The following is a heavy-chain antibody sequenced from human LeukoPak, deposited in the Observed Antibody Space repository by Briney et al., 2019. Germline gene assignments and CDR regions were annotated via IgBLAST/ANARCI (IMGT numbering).Heavy chain of an antibody. CDR2: TSSDGDK. J-gene: IGHJ4*02. CDR3: ARERGIRALYFDN. Sequence: PGRSLRLSCAASGFTFISYTMPWVRQAPGKGLEWVALTSSDGDKYFADSVQGRFTISRDNSRNTGYLQLGSLRPDDTAVYYCARERGIRALYFDNWGQGTLVTVSS. V-gene: IGHV3-30*04. CDR1: GFTFISYT. D-gene: IGHD3-16*01.